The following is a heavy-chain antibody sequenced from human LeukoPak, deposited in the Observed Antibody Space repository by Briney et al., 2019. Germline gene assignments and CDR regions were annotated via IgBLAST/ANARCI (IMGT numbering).Heavy chain of an antibody. V-gene: IGHV4-39*07. J-gene: IGHJ3*02. D-gene: IGHD5-18*01. CDR1: GGSISSSSYY. Sequence: SETVSLTCTVSGGSISSSSYYWGWIRQPPGKGLEWIGSIYYSGSTYYHPSLKSRVTISVDTSKNQFSLKLSSVTAADTAVYYCARAGRDTAMVNDAFDIWGQGTVVTVSS. CDR3: ARAGRDTAMVNDAFDI. CDR2: IYYSGST.